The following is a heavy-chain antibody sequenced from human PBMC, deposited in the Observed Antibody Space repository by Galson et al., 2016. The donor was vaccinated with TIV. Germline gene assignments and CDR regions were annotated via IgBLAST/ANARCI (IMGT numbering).Heavy chain of an antibody. CDR3: TKDSSVSVVVTAKGFDY. Sequence: SLRLSCAASGFTFSSYGMHWVRQAPGKGLEWVAFLRYDGSNKYYGDSVKGRITISRDNSKNTLYLQMNSLRAEDTAVYYCTKDSSVSVVVTAKGFDYWGQGTLVTVSS. D-gene: IGHD2-21*02. J-gene: IGHJ4*02. CDR1: GFTFSSYG. V-gene: IGHV3-30*02. CDR2: LRYDGSNK.